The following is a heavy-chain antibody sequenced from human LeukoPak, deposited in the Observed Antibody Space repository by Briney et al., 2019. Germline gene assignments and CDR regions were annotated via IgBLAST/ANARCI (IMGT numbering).Heavy chain of an antibody. CDR3: ARQQTVRFGVVIISDNWFDP. Sequence: DPSEPLSLPCTVSGGSISSYYWSWIRQPPGKGLEWIGYIYTSGCTNYNPSLKSRVTISVDTSKNQFSLKLSSVTAADTAVYYCARQQTVRFGVVIISDNWFDPWGQRTLVTVSS. CDR2: IYTSGCT. D-gene: IGHD3-3*01. V-gene: IGHV4-4*09. J-gene: IGHJ5*02. CDR1: GGSISSYY.